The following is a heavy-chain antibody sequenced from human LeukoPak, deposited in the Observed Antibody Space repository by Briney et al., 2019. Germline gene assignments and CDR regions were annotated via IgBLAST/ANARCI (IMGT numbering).Heavy chain of an antibody. D-gene: IGHD3-10*01. V-gene: IGHV3-72*01. CDR3: ACSVRGSVLDY. J-gene: IGHJ4*02. CDR2: IRNKANSYTT. Sequence: SGGSLRLSCAASGFTFSDHYMDWVRQAPGKGREWVGRIRNKANSYTTEYAASVKGRFTISRDDSKNSLYLQMNSLKTEDTAVYFCACSVRGSVLDYWGQGTLVTVPS. CDR1: GFTFSDHY.